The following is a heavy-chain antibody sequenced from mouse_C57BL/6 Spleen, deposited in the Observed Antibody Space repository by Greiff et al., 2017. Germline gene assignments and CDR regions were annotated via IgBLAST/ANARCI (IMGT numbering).Heavy chain of an antibody. CDR3: ARRGNYGGAMDY. CDR1: GYTFTDYN. Sequence: VQLQQSGPELVKPGASVKIPCKASGYTFTDYNMDWVKQSHGKSLEWIGDINPNNGGTIYNQKFKGKATLTVDKSSSTAYLELRSLTSEDTAVYYCARRGNYGGAMDYWGQGTSVTVSS. J-gene: IGHJ4*01. D-gene: IGHD2-1*01. V-gene: IGHV1-18*01. CDR2: INPNNGGT.